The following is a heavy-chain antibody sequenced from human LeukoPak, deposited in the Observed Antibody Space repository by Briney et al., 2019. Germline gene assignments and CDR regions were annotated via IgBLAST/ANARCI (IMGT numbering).Heavy chain of an antibody. CDR3: ATPGVVPAYGYFDY. J-gene: IGHJ4*02. V-gene: IGHV3-30*02. Sequence: GGSLRLSCAAPGFTFSSYGMHWVRQAPGKGLEWVAFIRYDGSNKYYADSVKGRFTISRDNSKNALYLQMNSLRAEDTTVYYCATPGVVPAYGYFDYWGQGTLVTVSS. CDR2: IRYDGSNK. D-gene: IGHD2-2*01. CDR1: GFTFSSYG.